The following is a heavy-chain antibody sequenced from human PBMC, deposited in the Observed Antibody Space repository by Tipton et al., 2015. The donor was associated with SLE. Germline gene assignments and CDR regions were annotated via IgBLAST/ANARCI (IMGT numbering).Heavy chain of an antibody. D-gene: IGHD5-18*01. CDR3: ARGYTYGFDH. J-gene: IGHJ4*02. Sequence: SLRLSCAASGFIFSSYGMHWVRQAPGKGLEWVSYISNSGYTIHYAESVKGRFTVFRDDAKNSLYLQMNSLRAGDTAVYYCARGYTYGFDHWGQGALVTVSS. V-gene: IGHV3-48*01. CDR2: ISNSGYTI. CDR1: GFIFSSYG.